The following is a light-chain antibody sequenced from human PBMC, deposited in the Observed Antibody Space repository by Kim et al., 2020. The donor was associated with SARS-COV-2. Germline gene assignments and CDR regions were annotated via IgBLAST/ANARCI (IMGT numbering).Light chain of an antibody. CDR2: DVS. Sequence: QSITISCIGTSGGFGAYDYVSWYQHHPGKAPKLVIYDVSRRPSGVSNRFSGSKSGNTASLTISGLQAGDEAGYYCSSYTSSATWLFGGGTQLTVL. J-gene: IGLJ3*02. CDR3: SSYTSSATWL. V-gene: IGLV2-14*03. CDR1: SGGFGAYDY.